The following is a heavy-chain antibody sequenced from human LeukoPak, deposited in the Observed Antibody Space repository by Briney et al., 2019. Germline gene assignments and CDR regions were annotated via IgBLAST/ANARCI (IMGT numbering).Heavy chain of an antibody. D-gene: IGHD4-17*01. J-gene: IGHJ3*02. Sequence: GGSLRLSCAASGFTVSSSYMYWVRQAPGKGLEWVSFFYRGDSTYYAESVRGRFTISRDNAKNSLYLQMNSLRDEDTAVYYCVRDNDDYKDDDFVYAFDIWGQGTMVTVSS. CDR3: VRDNDDYKDDDFVYAFDI. CDR2: FYRGDST. V-gene: IGHV3-53*01. CDR1: GFTVSSSY.